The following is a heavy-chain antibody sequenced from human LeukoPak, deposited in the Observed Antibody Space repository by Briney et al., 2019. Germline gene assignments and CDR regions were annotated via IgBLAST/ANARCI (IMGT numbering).Heavy chain of an antibody. V-gene: IGHV4-59*01. J-gene: IGHJ4*02. CDR2: IYYSGST. CDR1: GGSISSYY. D-gene: IGHD3-22*01. Sequence: SETLSLTCTVSGGSISSYYWSWIRQPPGKGLEWIGYIYYSGSTNYNPSLKSRVTISVDTSKNQFSLKLSSVTAADTAVYYCARLRYDSSGYYYLTSYFDYWGQGTLVTVSS. CDR3: ARLRYDSSGYYYLTSYFDY.